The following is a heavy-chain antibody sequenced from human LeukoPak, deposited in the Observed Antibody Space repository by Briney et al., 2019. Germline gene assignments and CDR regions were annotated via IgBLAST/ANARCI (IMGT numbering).Heavy chain of an antibody. D-gene: IGHD3-10*01. J-gene: IGHJ2*01. CDR3: AKDMANWYFDL. Sequence: GGSLRLSCAASEFTFSSYAMSWVRQAPGKGLEWVSVISGSGGSTYYADSVKGRFTISRDNSKNTLYLQMNSLRAEDTAVYYCAKDMANWYFDLWGCGTLVTVSS. CDR2: ISGSGGST. CDR1: EFTFSSYA. V-gene: IGHV3-23*01.